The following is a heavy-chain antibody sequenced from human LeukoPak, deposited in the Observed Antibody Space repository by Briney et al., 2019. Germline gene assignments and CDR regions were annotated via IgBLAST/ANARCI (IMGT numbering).Heavy chain of an antibody. J-gene: IGHJ4*02. D-gene: IGHD1-26*01. Sequence: GGSLRLSCAASGFTFSNYYMNWIRQAPGKGLEWVSYISSSSSCTNYADSVKGRFTISRENAKNSLYLQMNSLRAEDPAVYHCAREGFRGEWVRFEYWGRGTLV. CDR3: AREGFRGEWVRFEY. CDR1: GFTFSNYY. CDR2: ISSSSSCT. V-gene: IGHV3-11*05.